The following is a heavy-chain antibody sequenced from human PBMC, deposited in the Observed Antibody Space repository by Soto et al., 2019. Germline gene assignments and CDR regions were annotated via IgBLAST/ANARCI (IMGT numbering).Heavy chain of an antibody. Sequence: PGESLKISCKGSGYSFTSYWISWVRQMPGKGLEWMGRIDPSDSYTNYSPSFQGHVTISADKSISTAYLQWSSLKASDTAMYYCASSSYVLEYYYYGMDVWGQGTTVTVSS. CDR1: GYSFTSYW. CDR2: IDPSDSYT. CDR3: ASSSYVLEYYYYGMDV. J-gene: IGHJ6*02. D-gene: IGHD2-2*01. V-gene: IGHV5-10-1*01.